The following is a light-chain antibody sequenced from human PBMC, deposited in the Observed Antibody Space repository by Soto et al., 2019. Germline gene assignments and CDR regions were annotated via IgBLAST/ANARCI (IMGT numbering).Light chain of an antibody. Sequence: IQMTQSPSSLSASVGDRVTITCQASQDISNYLNWYQQKPGKAPKLLIYDASNLETGVPSRFSGSGSGTDFTFTISSLQPEDFATYYCQQLESYPSTFGGGTKVDI. CDR2: DAS. V-gene: IGKV1-33*01. CDR3: QQLESYPST. CDR1: QDISNY. J-gene: IGKJ4*01.